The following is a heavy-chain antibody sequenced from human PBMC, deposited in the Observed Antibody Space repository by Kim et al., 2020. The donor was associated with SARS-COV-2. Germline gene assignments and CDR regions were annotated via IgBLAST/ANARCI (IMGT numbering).Heavy chain of an antibody. Sequence: SETLSLTCTVSGGSISSGGYYWSWIRQHPGKGLEWIGYIYYSGSTYYNPSLKSRVTISVDTSKNQFSLKLSSVTAADTAVYYCARVGGRITIFGVVIISAKDVWGRGTTVTVSS. CDR2: IYYSGST. CDR1: GGSISSGGYY. V-gene: IGHV4-31*03. J-gene: IGHJ6*04. CDR3: ARVGGRITIFGVVIISAKDV. D-gene: IGHD3-3*01.